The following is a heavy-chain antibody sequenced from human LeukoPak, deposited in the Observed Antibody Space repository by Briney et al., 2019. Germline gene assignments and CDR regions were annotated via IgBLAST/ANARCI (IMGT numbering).Heavy chain of an antibody. CDR1: GYSFPSYW. J-gene: IGHJ3*02. CDR2: IAPSDSYT. CDR3: ARRAVVTVNDAFDI. Sequence: GESLKISCKVSGYSFPSYWITWVRQVPGKGLEWMGRIAPSDSYTNYNPSFEGHVTMSVEKSITTVYLQWSSLKASDTAMYYCARRAVVTVNDAFDIWGQGTMVTVSS. V-gene: IGHV5-10-1*01. D-gene: IGHD4-23*01.